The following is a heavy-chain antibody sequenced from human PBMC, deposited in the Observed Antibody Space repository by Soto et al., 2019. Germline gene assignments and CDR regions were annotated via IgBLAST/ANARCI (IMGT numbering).Heavy chain of an antibody. J-gene: IGHJ4*02. CDR1: GFTFSSYS. Sequence: GGSLRLSCASSGFTFSSYSMNLVRQAPGKGLEWVSSISSNGGTTYYGNSVKGRFTISRDNSKNTLYLQMGSLRPEDMAVYYCVRRVSGNYDYWGQGTLVTVSS. CDR2: ISSNGGTT. D-gene: IGHD1-7*01. V-gene: IGHV3-64*01. CDR3: VRRVSGNYDY.